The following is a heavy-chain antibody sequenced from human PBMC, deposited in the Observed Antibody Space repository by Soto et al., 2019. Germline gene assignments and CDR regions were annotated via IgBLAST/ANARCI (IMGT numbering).Heavy chain of an antibody. CDR1: GYTFTSYG. J-gene: IGHJ6*03. D-gene: IGHD3-10*01. Sequence: GASVKVSCKASGYTFTSYGISWVRQAPGQGLEWMGWISAYNGNTNYAQKLQGRVTMTTDTSTSTAYMELRSLRSDDTAVYYCASTPREVDVSGIIYYYYMDVWGKGTTVTVSS. CDR3: ASTPREVDVSGIIYYYYMDV. CDR2: ISAYNGNT. V-gene: IGHV1-18*01.